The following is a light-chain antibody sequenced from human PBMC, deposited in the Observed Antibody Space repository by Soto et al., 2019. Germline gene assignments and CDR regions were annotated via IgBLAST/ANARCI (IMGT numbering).Light chain of an antibody. CDR1: SSNIGSNN. Sequence: QSVLTQPPSASGTPGQRVTISCSGSSSNIGSNNVNWYQQLPGTAPTLLIYSNNQRPSGVPDRFSGSKSGTSASLAVNGLQSEDEANYYCQSYDPTRRTSLFGGGTQLTVL. J-gene: IGLJ2*01. V-gene: IGLV1-44*01. CDR3: QSYDPTRRTSL. CDR2: SNN.